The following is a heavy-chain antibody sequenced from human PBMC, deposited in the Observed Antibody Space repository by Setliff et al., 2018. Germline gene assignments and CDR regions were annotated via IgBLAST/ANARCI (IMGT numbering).Heavy chain of an antibody. CDR2: ISGSADNT. J-gene: IGHJ6*03. CDR1: GFTFDSYA. CDR3: VREGVDSRSSTDYRYYMDV. D-gene: IGHD3-22*01. V-gene: IGHV3-23*01. Sequence: PGESLKISCAASGFTFDSYAMTWVRQAPGKGLEWVSTISGSADNTYYADSVKGRFTISRDNANNLLYLHMSSLRAEDTAVYYCVREGVDSRSSTDYRYYMDVWGKGTTVTVSS.